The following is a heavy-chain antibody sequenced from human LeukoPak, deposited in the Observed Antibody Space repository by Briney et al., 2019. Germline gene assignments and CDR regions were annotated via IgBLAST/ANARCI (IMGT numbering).Heavy chain of an antibody. J-gene: IGHJ4*02. Sequence: GGSLRLSCAASGFTFSDYYMSWIRQAPGKGLEWVSYISSSGSTIYYEDSVKGRFTISRDNAKNSLYLQMNSLRAEDKAVYYCARFRYGSNVVDYCGQGTLVTVSS. D-gene: IGHD4-23*01. CDR1: GFTFSDYY. CDR3: ARFRYGSNVVDY. V-gene: IGHV3-11*01. CDR2: ISSSGSTI.